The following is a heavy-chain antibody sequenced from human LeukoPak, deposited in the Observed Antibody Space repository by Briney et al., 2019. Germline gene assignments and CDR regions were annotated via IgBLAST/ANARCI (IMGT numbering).Heavy chain of an antibody. D-gene: IGHD3-3*01. CDR2: INHSGST. CDR1: GGSFSGYY. J-gene: IGHJ6*02. CDR3: ARELYTIRDFWSGYPAGMDV. Sequence: SETLSLTCAVYGGSFSGYYWSWIRQPPGKGLEWIGEINHSGSTNYNPSLKSRVTISVDTSKNQFSLKLSSVTAADTAVYYCARELYTIRDFWSGYPAGMDVWGQGTTVTVSS. V-gene: IGHV4-34*01.